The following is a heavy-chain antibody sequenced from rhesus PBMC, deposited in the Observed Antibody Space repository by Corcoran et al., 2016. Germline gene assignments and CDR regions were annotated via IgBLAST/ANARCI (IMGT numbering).Heavy chain of an antibody. CDR2: IGGSSGST. Sequence: QVQLQESGPGLVKPSETLSLTCAVSGYSISSGYGWSWIRQPPGKGLEWIGYIGGSSGSTNYHPSLKSRVTISKDTSKNQCSLKLSSVTAADTAVYYCARRRIAAATYYFDYWGQGVLVTVSS. CDR1: GYSISSGYG. J-gene: IGHJ4*01. D-gene: IGHD6-31*01. V-gene: IGHV4-127*01. CDR3: ARRRIAAATYYFDY.